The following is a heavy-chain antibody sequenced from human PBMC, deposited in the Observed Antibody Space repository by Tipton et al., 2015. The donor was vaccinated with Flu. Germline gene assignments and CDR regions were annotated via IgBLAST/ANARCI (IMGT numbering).Heavy chain of an antibody. D-gene: IGHD3-10*01. V-gene: IGHV4-38-2*01. CDR3: ARLTYYYGSGTSDC. J-gene: IGHJ4*02. CDR1: GYFIGSGYY. CDR2: IYHTGNT. Sequence: TLSLTCSVSGYFIGSGYYWGWIRQPPGKGLEWIGNIYHTGNTYYNPSLKSRVTISVDRSKNQFSLKLSSVTAADTAVYYCARLTYYYGSGTSDCWGQGTLLTVSS.